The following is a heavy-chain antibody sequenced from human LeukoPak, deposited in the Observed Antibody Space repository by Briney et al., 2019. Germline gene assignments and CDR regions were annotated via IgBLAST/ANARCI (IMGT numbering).Heavy chain of an antibody. CDR2: IFSGGGT. D-gene: IGHD5-12*01. Sequence: GWSLRLSCAASGFIVSSTSMHWVRQAPGKGLEWVSVIFSGGGTYYADSVKGRFTISRDNARSSLYLQLNSLRAEDTAVYYCARDGYPFEYWGQGTLVTVSS. V-gene: IGHV3-53*01. CDR1: GFIVSSTS. J-gene: IGHJ4*02. CDR3: ARDGYPFEY.